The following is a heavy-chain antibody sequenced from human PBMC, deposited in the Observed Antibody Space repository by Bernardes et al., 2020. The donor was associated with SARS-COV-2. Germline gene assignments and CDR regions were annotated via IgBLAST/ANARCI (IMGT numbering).Heavy chain of an antibody. D-gene: IGHD1-1*01. CDR3: SRGYLQRASHDTFDI. V-gene: IGHV3-13*04. Sequence: GGSLRLSCAASGFAFRTYDMHWFRQTPGKGLEWVSGIGTADDTYYADSVKGRFTISRENGNNSLYLQMDSLRAGDTAIYFCSRGYLQRASHDTFDIWGQGTLVTVSS. CDR1: GFAFRTYD. J-gene: IGHJ3*02. CDR2: IGTADDT.